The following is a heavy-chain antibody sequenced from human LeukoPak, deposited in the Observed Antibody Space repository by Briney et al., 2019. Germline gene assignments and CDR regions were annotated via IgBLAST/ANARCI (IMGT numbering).Heavy chain of an antibody. CDR1: GGSISSGSYY. V-gene: IGHV4-61*02. D-gene: IGHD3-9*01. Sequence: SETLSLTCTVSGGSISSGSYYWRWIRQPAGKGLEWIGRMYTTGSTNYNPSFKSRVTISVDTSKNQFSLKLGSVTAADTAVYYCARLTGYSSESWFDPWGQGTLVTVSS. CDR3: ARLTGYSSESWFDP. CDR2: MYTTGST. J-gene: IGHJ5*02.